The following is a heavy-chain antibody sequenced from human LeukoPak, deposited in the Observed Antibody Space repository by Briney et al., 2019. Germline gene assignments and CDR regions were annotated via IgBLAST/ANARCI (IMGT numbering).Heavy chain of an antibody. CDR2: IYSSGST. CDR3: ARVLGSGYSDY. D-gene: IGHD2-15*01. CDR1: GGSISSYY. V-gene: IGHV4-59*01. Sequence: TPSETLSLTCTVSGGSISSYYWSWIRQPPGKGLEWLGYIYSSGSTKYNPSLKNRVNISVATSKNKFSLKLSSVPAADTAVYYCARVLGSGYSDYWGQGTLVTVSS. J-gene: IGHJ4*02.